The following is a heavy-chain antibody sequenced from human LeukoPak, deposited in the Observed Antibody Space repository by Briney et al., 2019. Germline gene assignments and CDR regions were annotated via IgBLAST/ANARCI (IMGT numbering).Heavy chain of an antibody. CDR1: GGSFSGYY. D-gene: IGHD1-26*01. V-gene: IGHV4-34*01. CDR2: INHSGST. J-gene: IGHJ5*02. CDR3: ASLVGATGWFDP. Sequence: SETLSLTCAVYGGSFSGYYWSWIRQPPGKGLEWIGEINHSGSTNYNPSLKSRVTISVDTSKNQFSLKLSSVTAADTAVYYCASLVGATGWFDPWGQGTLVTVSS.